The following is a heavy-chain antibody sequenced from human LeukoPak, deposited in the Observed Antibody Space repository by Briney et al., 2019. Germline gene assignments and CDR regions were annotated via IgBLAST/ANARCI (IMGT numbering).Heavy chain of an antibody. J-gene: IGHJ4*02. V-gene: IGHV3-30*12. CDR2: ISYDGRNE. CDR3: AKIMATSNGGY. D-gene: IGHD5-24*01. Sequence: GGSLRLSCAASGFTFSSYGMHWVRQAPGKGLEWVAVISYDGRNEYYADSVRGRFTISRDNSKNTPYLQMNSLRAEDTAVYYCAKIMATSNGGYWGQGTLVTVSS. CDR1: GFTFSSYG.